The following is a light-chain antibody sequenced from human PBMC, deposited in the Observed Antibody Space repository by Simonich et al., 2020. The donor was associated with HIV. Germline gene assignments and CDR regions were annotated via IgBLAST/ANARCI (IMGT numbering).Light chain of an antibody. CDR1: QSISSW. Sequence: DIQMTQSPSTLSASVGDRVTITCRASQSISSWLAWYQQKPGKAPSLLIYKASSLESGVPSRFSGSGSGTEFTLTISSLQPDDFATYYCQQYNSYSPMYTFGQGTKLEIK. CDR2: KAS. J-gene: IGKJ2*01. CDR3: QQYNSYSPMYT. V-gene: IGKV1-5*03.